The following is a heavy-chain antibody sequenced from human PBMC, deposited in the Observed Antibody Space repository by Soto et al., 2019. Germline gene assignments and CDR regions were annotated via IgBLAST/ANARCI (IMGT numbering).Heavy chain of an antibody. J-gene: IGHJ6*02. V-gene: IGHV5-51*01. CDR3: ARLPPRGSGWYGGMDV. CDR2: IYPGDSDT. Sequence: GESLKISCKGSGYSFTSYWIGWVRQMPGKGLEWMGIIYPGDSDTRYSPSFQGQVTISADKSISTAYLQWSSLKASDTAMYYCARLPPRGSGWYGGMDVWGQGTTVTDSS. D-gene: IGHD6-19*01. CDR1: GYSFTSYW.